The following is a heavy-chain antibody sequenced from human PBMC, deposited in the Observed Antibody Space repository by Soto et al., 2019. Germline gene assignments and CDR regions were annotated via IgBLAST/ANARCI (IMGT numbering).Heavy chain of an antibody. V-gene: IGHV4-39*01. Sequence: SETLSLTCTVSGGSISSSSYYWGWIRQPPGKGLEWIGSIYYSGSTYYNPSLKSRVTISVDTSKNQFSLKLSSVTAADTAVYYCARQNGDPEDYYYYYYMDVWGKGTTVTVSS. D-gene: IGHD4-17*01. CDR2: IYYSGST. CDR3: ARQNGDPEDYYYYYYMDV. CDR1: GGSISSSSYY. J-gene: IGHJ6*03.